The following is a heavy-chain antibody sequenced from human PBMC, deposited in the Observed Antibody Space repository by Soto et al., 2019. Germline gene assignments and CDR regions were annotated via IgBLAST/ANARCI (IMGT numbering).Heavy chain of an antibody. Sequence: SVKVSCKASGGTFISYTISWVRQAPGQGLEWMGRIIPILGIANYAQKFQGRVTITADKSTSTAYMELSSLRSEDTAVYYCARDSGYDHIADSWGQGTLVTVSS. CDR2: IIPILGIA. J-gene: IGHJ4*02. CDR3: ARDSGYDHIADS. V-gene: IGHV1-69*04. D-gene: IGHD5-12*01. CDR1: GGTFISYT.